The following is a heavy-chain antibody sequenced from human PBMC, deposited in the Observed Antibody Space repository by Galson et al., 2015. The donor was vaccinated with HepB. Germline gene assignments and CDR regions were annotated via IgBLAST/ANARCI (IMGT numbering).Heavy chain of an antibody. CDR1: GFTASSNY. CDR3: ARESARGLGAFDM. V-gene: IGHV3-66*01. CDR2: IYSGGSR. D-gene: IGHD5-12*01. Sequence: SLRLSCAASGFTASSNYMSWVRQAPGKGLEWVSVIYSGGSRYYADSVKGRFTISRDTSKNTLYLQMNSLRAEDTAVYYCARESARGLGAFDMWGQGTMVTVSS. J-gene: IGHJ3*02.